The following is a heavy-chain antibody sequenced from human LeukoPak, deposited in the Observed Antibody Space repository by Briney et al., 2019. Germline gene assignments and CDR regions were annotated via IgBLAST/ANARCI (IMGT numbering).Heavy chain of an antibody. CDR1: GFTFSSYW. Sequence: GGSLRLSCAASGFTFSSYWMSWVRQAPGKGLEWVANIKQDGSEKYYVDSVKGRFTISRDNAKNSLYLQMNSLRAEDTAVYYCARGEDIVVVPAAHMDVWGKGTTVTVSS. CDR3: ARGEDIVVVPAAHMDV. V-gene: IGHV3-7*01. J-gene: IGHJ6*03. D-gene: IGHD2-2*01. CDR2: IKQDGSEK.